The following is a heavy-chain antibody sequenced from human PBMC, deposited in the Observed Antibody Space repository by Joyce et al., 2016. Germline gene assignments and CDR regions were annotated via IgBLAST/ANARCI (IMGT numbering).Heavy chain of an antibody. Sequence: QVQVVQSGAEVKKPGASGKVSCRASGYPFTDYSIHWVRQAPGQGRECMGRINPNSGDTNYAQNFQGRVTMTRDTAINTAYMELSSLRSDDTAVYYCARGDLLDWGQGTLVTVSS. J-gene: IGHJ4*02. CDR2: INPNSGDT. V-gene: IGHV1-2*06. CDR1: GYPFTDYS. D-gene: IGHD2-8*02. CDR3: ARGDLLD.